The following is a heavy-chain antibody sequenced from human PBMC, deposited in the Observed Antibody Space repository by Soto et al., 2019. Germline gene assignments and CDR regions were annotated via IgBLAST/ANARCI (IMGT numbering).Heavy chain of an antibody. CDR3: AKTRIAVRGLIVYYYGMDV. D-gene: IGHD3-16*02. J-gene: IGHJ6*02. CDR1: GFAFSDFA. CDR2: ISIDGGST. Sequence: GGSLRLSCSASGFAFSDFAMHWVRQAPGKGLEYVSGISIDGGSTYSTDSVKGRFTISRDNTKKTLSLQMRSLRTDDTAVYYCAKTRIAVRGLIVYYYGMDVWGQGTTVTVSS. V-gene: IGHV3-64D*08.